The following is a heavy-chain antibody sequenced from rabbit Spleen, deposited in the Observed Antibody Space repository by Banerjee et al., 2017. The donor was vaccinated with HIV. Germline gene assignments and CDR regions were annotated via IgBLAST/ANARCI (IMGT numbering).Heavy chain of an antibody. D-gene: IGHD8-1*01. Sequence: QSLEESGGDLVKPGASLTLTCTASGFSFSSGYYMCWVRQAPGKGLEWIGCIYAGSDTAYYASWAKGRFTISKTSSTTVTLQMTSLTAADTATYFCARGGDGGITYYNLWGQGTLVTVS. CDR3: ARGGDGGITYYNL. V-gene: IGHV1S40*01. J-gene: IGHJ4*01. CDR1: GFSFSSGYY. CDR2: IYAGSDTA.